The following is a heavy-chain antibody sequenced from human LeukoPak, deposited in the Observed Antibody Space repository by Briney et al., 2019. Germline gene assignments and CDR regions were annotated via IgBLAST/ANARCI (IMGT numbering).Heavy chain of an antibody. CDR2: IYYSGST. J-gene: IGHJ3*02. CDR3: ARETTVVTPGRSDVFDI. D-gene: IGHD4-23*01. V-gene: IGHV4-59*11. Sequence: PSETLSLTCTVSGGSISSHYWNWIRQPPGKGLEWIGHIYYSGSTNYNPSLKSRVTISVDTSKSQFSLKLSSVTAADTAVYYCARETTVVTPGRSDVFDIWGQGTMVTVSS. CDR1: GGSISSHY.